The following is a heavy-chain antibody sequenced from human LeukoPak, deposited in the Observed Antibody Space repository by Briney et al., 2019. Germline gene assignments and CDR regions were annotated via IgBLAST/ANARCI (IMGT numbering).Heavy chain of an antibody. J-gene: IGHJ5*02. V-gene: IGHV4-59*10. CDR3: ARGGIKDCSSTSCYPYNWFDP. D-gene: IGHD2-2*01. Sequence: SETLSLTCAVYGGSFSGYYWSWIRQPAGKGLEWIGRIYTSGSTNYNPSLKSRVTMSVDTSKNQFSLKLSSVTAADTAVYYCARGGIKDCSSTSCYPYNWFDPWGQGTLVTVSS. CDR2: IYTSGST. CDR1: GGSFSGYY.